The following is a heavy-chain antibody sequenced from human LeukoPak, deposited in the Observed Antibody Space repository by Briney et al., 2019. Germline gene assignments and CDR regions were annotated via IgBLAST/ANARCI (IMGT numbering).Heavy chain of an antibody. V-gene: IGHV1-24*01. CDR1: GYTLTELS. J-gene: IGHJ4*02. CDR3: ATGPTYYYDSSGYQGGDY. Sequence: ASVKVSCKVSGYTLTELSMHWVRQAPGKGLEWMGGFDPEDGETIYAQKFQGRVTMTEDTSTDTAYMGLSSLRSEDTAVYYCATGPTYYYDSSGYQGGDYWGQGTLVTVSS. D-gene: IGHD3-22*01. CDR2: FDPEDGET.